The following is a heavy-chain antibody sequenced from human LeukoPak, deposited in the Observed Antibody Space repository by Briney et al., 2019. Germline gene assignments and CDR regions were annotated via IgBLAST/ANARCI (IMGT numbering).Heavy chain of an antibody. Sequence: PGGSLRLSCAASGFTFSSYGMHWVRQAPGKGLEWVAVISYDGSNKYYADSVKGRFTISRDNSKNTLYLQMNSLRAEDTAVYYCAIAARPNWFDPWGQGTLVTVSS. CDR1: GFTFSSYG. J-gene: IGHJ5*02. V-gene: IGHV3-30*03. CDR2: ISYDGSNK. D-gene: IGHD6-6*01. CDR3: AIAARPNWFDP.